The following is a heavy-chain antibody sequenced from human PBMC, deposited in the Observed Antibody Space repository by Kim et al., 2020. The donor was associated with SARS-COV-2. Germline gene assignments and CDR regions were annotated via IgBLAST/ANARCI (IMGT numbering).Heavy chain of an antibody. CDR2: IVGSGGST. Sequence: GGSLRLSCAASGFTFSSYAMNWVRQAPGKGLEWVSTIVGSGGSTYYADSVKGRFTISRDNSKNTLYLQMNSLRAEDTAVYYCAKGFRFFDYWGQGTLVTVSS. CDR3: AKGFRFFDY. V-gene: IGHV3-23*01. CDR1: GFTFSSYA. J-gene: IGHJ4*02.